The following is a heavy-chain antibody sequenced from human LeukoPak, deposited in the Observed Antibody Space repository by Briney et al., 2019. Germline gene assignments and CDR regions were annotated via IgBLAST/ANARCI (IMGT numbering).Heavy chain of an antibody. CDR3: ARGAAGLARWRYYGMDV. J-gene: IGHJ6*02. V-gene: IGHV3-7*03. CDR1: GFTFSSYS. Sequence: PGGSLRLSCAASGFTFSSYSMNWVRQAPGKGLEWVANIKQDGSEKYYVDSVKGRFTISRDNAKNSLYLQMNSLRAEDTAVYYCARGAAGLARWRYYGMDVWGQGTTVTVSS. D-gene: IGHD4-23*01. CDR2: IKQDGSEK.